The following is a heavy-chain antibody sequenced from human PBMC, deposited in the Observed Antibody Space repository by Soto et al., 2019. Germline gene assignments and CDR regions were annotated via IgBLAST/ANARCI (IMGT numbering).Heavy chain of an antibody. CDR3: AFRYSSSSMYYYYYGMDV. CDR2: ISGSGGST. V-gene: IGHV3-23*01. D-gene: IGHD6-6*01. J-gene: IGHJ6*02. Sequence: HPGGSLRLSCAASGFTFSSCAMSWVRQAPGKGLEWVSAISGSGGSTYYADSVKGRFAISRDNSKNTLYLQMNSLRAEDTAVYYCAFRYSSSSMYYYYYGMDVWGQGTTVTVSS. CDR1: GFTFSSCA.